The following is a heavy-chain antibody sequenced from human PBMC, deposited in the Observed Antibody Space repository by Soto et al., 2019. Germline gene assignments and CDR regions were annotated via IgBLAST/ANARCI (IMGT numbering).Heavy chain of an antibody. CDR1: GFTVSSNY. V-gene: IGHV3-53*04. CDR3: ARASSGLRYFDWLLEGSYYYYYMDV. D-gene: IGHD3-9*01. CDR2: IYSGGST. Sequence: GGSLRLSCAASGFTVSSNYMSWVRQAPGKGLEWVSVIYSGGSTYYADSVKGGFTISRHNSKNTLYLQMNSLRAEDTSVYYSARASSGLRYFDWLLEGSYYYYYMDVWGKGTTVTVSS. J-gene: IGHJ6*03.